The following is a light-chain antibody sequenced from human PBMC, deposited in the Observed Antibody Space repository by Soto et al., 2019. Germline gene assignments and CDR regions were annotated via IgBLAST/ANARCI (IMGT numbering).Light chain of an antibody. CDR3: QQYGSSPRT. V-gene: IGKV3-20*01. CDR2: GAS. Sequence: EIVLTQSPGTLSLSPGERATLSCRASQSVSSSYLAWYQQKPGQAPRLLIYGASSRDTGIPDRFSGSGSGTDFTLTISTPEPEDCAVYYCQQYGSSPRTFGGGTKVEIK. J-gene: IGKJ4*01. CDR1: QSVSSSY.